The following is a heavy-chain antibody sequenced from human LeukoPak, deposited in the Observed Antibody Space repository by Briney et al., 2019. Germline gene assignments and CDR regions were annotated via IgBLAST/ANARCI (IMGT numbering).Heavy chain of an antibody. CDR1: GFTFSRYS. D-gene: IGHD2-2*01. CDR2: ISGSGGST. J-gene: IGHJ4*02. V-gene: IGHV3-23*01. Sequence: GGSLRLSCAASGFTFSRYSMNWVRQAPGKGLEWVSAISGSGGSTYYADSVKGRFTISRDNSKNTLYLQMNSLRAEDTAVYYCAKDWKGVVPAASFYWGQGTLVTVSS. CDR3: AKDWKGVVPAASFY.